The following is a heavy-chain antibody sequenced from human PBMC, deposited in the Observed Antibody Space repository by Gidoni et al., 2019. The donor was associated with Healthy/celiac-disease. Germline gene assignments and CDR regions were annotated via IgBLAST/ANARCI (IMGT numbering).Heavy chain of an antibody. V-gene: IGHV5-51*01. CDR1: GYSFTSYW. D-gene: IGHD2-2*01. Sequence: EVQLVQSGAEVKKPGESLKISCKGSGYSFTSYWIGRVVQMPGKGLAWMGIISPGDSDTRDSPTFQCQVTISADKSISTAYLQWSSLKASDTAMYYCARRGTSYGLENWFDPWGQGTLVTVSS. J-gene: IGHJ5*02. CDR3: ARRGTSYGLENWFDP. CDR2: ISPGDSDT.